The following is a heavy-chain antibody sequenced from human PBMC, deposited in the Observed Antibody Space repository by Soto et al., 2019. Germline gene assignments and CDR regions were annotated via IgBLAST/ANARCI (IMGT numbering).Heavy chain of an antibody. Sequence: GGPLRLSCAASGFTFSSYNMNWVHQAPGKGLEWVSSISSSSSYIYYADSVKGRFTISRDNAKNSLYLQMNSLRAEDTAVYYCARDIAVAEDAFDIWGQGTMVTVSS. CDR3: ARDIAVAEDAFDI. CDR2: ISSSSSYI. CDR1: GFTFSSYN. D-gene: IGHD6-19*01. V-gene: IGHV3-21*01. J-gene: IGHJ3*02.